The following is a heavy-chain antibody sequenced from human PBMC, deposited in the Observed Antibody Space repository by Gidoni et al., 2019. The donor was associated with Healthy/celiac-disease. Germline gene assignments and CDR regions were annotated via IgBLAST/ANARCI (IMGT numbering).Heavy chain of an antibody. CDR3: AKRSPSYSSSWYGFDY. J-gene: IGHJ4*02. V-gene: IGHV3-23*01. Sequence: EVQLLESGGGLVQPGGSLRLSCAASGFTFSSYAMSWVRQAPGKGLEWVSAISGSGGSTYYADSVKGRFTISRDNSKNTLYLQMNSLRAEDTAVYYCAKRSPSYSSSWYGFDYWGQGTLVTVSS. CDR2: ISGSGGST. CDR1: GFTFSSYA. D-gene: IGHD6-13*01.